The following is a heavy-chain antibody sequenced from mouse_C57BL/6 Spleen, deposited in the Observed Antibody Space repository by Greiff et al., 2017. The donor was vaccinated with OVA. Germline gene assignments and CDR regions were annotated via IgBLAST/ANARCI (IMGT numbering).Heavy chain of an antibody. Sequence: QVQLKESGPELVKPGASVKISCKASGYTFTDYYINWVKQRPGQGLEWIGWIFPGSGSTYYNETFKGKATLTVDKSSSTAYMLLSSLTSEDSAVYFCARAVTVSDWYFDVWGTGTTVTVSS. CDR3: ARAVTVSDWYFDV. D-gene: IGHD1-1*01. CDR2: IFPGSGST. J-gene: IGHJ1*03. CDR1: GYTFTDYY. V-gene: IGHV1-75*01.